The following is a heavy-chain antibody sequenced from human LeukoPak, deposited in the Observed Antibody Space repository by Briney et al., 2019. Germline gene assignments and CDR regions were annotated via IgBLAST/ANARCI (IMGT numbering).Heavy chain of an antibody. CDR3: AREGVGGYSSAPFDY. J-gene: IGHJ4*02. D-gene: IGHD6-19*01. Sequence: SKTLSLTCTVSGGSISSYYWSWIRQPPGKGLEWIGYIYYTGTTNYNPSLKSRVTISIDTSKNQFSLKPSSVTAADTAVYYCAREGVGGYSSAPFDYWGQGTLVTVSS. CDR1: GGSISSYY. V-gene: IGHV4-59*01. CDR2: IYYTGTT.